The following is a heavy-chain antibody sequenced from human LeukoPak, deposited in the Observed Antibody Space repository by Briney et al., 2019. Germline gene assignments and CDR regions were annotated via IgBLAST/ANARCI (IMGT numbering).Heavy chain of an antibody. V-gene: IGHV4-39*01. Sequence: SETLSLTCTVSGDSISSNTYYWGWIRQPPGKGLEWLGSIDYSGRASYKPSLKSRVTISVDASKNQFSLKLTSVTAADTAVYYCARPLDSGSYYYWGQGTLVTVSS. CDR1: GDSISSNTYY. D-gene: IGHD1-26*01. CDR2: IDYSGRA. CDR3: ARPLDSGSYYY. J-gene: IGHJ4*02.